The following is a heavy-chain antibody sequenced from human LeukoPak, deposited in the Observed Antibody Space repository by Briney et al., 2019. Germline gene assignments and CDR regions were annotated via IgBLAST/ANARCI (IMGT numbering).Heavy chain of an antibody. Sequence: SETLSLTCTVSGGSISSGSYYWSWIRQPAGKGLEWIGRIYTSGSTNYNPSLKSRVTMSVDTSKNQFSLKLSSVTAADTAVYYCARGQRGYGYGSFDYWGQGTLVTVSS. D-gene: IGHD5-18*01. CDR1: GGSISSGSYY. CDR3: ARGQRGYGYGSFDY. CDR2: IYTSGST. V-gene: IGHV4-61*02. J-gene: IGHJ4*02.